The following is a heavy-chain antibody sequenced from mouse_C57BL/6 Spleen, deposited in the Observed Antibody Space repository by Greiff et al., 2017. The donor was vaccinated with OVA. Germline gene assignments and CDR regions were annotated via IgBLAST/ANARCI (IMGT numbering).Heavy chain of an antibody. Sequence: EVKLQESGAELVRPGASVKLSCTASGFNIKDDYMHWVKQRPEQGLEWIGWIDPENGDTEYASKFQGKATITADTSSNTAYLQLSSLTSEDTAVYYCTTGKGAMDYWGQGTSVTVSS. V-gene: IGHV14-4*01. CDR2: IDPENGDT. CDR1: GFNIKDDY. CDR3: TTGKGAMDY. J-gene: IGHJ4*01.